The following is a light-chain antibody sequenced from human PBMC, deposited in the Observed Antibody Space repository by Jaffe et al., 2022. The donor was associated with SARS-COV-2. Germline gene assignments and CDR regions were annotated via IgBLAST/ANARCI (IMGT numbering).Light chain of an antibody. J-gene: IGLJ3*02. CDR1: SSNIGGNT. CDR2: RNN. CDR3: AAWDDSLNGWV. V-gene: IGLV1-44*01. Sequence: QSVLTQPPSASGTPGQSVSISCSGDSSNIGGNTVNWYQQLPGTAPKLLISRNNQRPSGVPDRFSGSKSGTSASLAISGLQSDDEAYYYCAAWDDSLNGWVFGGGTKLTVL.